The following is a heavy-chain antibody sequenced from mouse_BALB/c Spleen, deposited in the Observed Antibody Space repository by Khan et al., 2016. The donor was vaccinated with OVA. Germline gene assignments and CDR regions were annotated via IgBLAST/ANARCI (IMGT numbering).Heavy chain of an antibody. CDR2: ISYSGGT. J-gene: IGHJ2*01. CDR3: ARGNYYGYYFDY. V-gene: IGHV3-2*02. D-gene: IGHD1-1*01. Sequence: EVQLKESGPGLVKPSQSLSLTCTVTGYSITSGYAWNWIRQFPGKKLEWMGYISYSGGTSYNPSFKSRISITRAKAKNQFFLQLNSVNTEDTATYYCARGNYYGYYFDYWGQGTTLTVSS. CDR1: GYSITSGYA.